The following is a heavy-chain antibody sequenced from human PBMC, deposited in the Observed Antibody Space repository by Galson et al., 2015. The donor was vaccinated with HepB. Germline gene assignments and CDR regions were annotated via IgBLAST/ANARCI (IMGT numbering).Heavy chain of an antibody. V-gene: IGHV4-34*01. CDR3: ARGRGYSYGIKPHPFDY. CDR2: INHSGST. CDR1: GGSFSGYY. Sequence: ETLSLTCAVYGGSFSGYYWSWIRQPPGKGLEWIGEINHSGSTNYNPSLKSRVTISVDTSKNQFSLKLSSVTAADTAVYYCARGRGYSYGIKPHPFDYWGQGTLVTVSS. D-gene: IGHD5-18*01. J-gene: IGHJ4*02.